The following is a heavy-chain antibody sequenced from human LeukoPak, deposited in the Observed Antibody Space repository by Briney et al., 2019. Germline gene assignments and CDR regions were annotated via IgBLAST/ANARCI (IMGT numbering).Heavy chain of an antibody. V-gene: IGHV1-2*02. Sequence: ASVKVSCKASGYTFTGYYMHWVRQAPGQGLEWMGWINPNSGDTNYAQNFQGRVTMTRDTSISTAYMELSRLRSDDTAVYYCARDYYGSGSYSGHWGQGTLVTVSS. CDR1: GYTFTGYY. CDR2: INPNSGDT. D-gene: IGHD3-10*01. J-gene: IGHJ1*01. CDR3: ARDYYGSGSYSGH.